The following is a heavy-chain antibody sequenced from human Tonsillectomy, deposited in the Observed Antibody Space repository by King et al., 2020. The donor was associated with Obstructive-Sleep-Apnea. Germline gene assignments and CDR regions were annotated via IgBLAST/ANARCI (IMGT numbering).Heavy chain of an antibody. CDR2: ISSGISTI. J-gene: IGHJ3*02. CDR1: GFTFSSYS. CDR3: ARVRSDAFDI. Sequence: QLVQSGGGLVQPGGSLRLSFAASGFTFSSYSMNWVRQAPGKGLEWVSYISSGISTIYYAESVKGRFTISGDNAKNSLYLQRNSLRAEDTAVYYCARVRSDAFDIWGQGTMVTVSS. V-gene: IGHV3-48*04.